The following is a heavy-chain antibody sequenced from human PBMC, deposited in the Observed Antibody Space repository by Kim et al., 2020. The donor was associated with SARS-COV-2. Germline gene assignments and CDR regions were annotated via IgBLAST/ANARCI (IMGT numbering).Heavy chain of an antibody. J-gene: IGHJ4*02. Sequence: GGSLRLSCAASGFTFRSYWMSWVRQAPGKGLEWVANIKQDGSEKYYVDSVKGRFTISRDNAKNSLYLQMNSLRAEDTAVYYCARSPMTAYDCWGQGTLVTVSS. CDR3: ARSPMTAYDC. CDR2: IKQDGSEK. CDR1: GFTFRSYW. V-gene: IGHV3-7*01. D-gene: IGHD2-21*02.